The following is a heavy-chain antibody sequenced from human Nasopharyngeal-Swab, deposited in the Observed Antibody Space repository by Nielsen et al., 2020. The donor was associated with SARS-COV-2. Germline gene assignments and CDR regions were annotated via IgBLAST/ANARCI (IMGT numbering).Heavy chain of an antibody. CDR2: IYYNGIT. Sequence: SETLSLTCTVSGGSISTYYWTWIRQPPGKGLEWIGYIYYNGITNYNPSLKSRVTISVDMSQIQFSLRLSSVTAADTAVYYCARGSFFDSSGYYAPSFDYWGQGTLVTVSS. D-gene: IGHD3-22*01. V-gene: IGHV4-59*01. J-gene: IGHJ4*02. CDR3: ARGSFFDSSGYYAPSFDY. CDR1: GGSISTYY.